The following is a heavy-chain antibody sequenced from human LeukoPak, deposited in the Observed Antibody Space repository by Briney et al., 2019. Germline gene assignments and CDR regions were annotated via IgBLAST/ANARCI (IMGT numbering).Heavy chain of an antibody. J-gene: IGHJ4*02. CDR2: IYTSGST. V-gene: IGHV4-61*02. D-gene: IGHD3-10*01. CDR3: ARDYYGSGSYSYYFDY. CDR1: GGSISSGSYY. Sequence: PSQTLSLTCTVSGGSISSGSYYWSWIPQPAGKGLEWIGRIYTSGSTNYIPSLKSRVTISVDTSKNQFSLKLSSVTAADTAVYYCARDYYGSGSYSYYFDYWGQGTLVTVSS.